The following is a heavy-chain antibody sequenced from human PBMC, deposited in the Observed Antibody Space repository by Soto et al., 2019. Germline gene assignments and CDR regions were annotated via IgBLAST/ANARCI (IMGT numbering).Heavy chain of an antibody. J-gene: IGHJ6*03. CDR1: GFTFSTYG. V-gene: IGHV3-23*01. Sequence: DVQLLESVGGSVQRGGSLRLSCAASGFTFSTYGMTWVRQAPGKGLEWVSYGSSGGSTYYADSVKGRFTISRDNSKNTLYLQMNSLRAEDTAVYYCVKFRGRAYHYYYMDVWGNGTTATVSS. CDR2: GSSGGST. CDR3: VKFRGRAYHYYYMDV. D-gene: IGHD3-16*01.